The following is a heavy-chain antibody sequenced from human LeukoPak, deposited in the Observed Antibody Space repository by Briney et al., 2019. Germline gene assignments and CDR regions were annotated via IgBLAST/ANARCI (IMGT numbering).Heavy chain of an antibody. CDR3: ARVRPGLSGYCSSTSCSWDYYYYMDV. V-gene: IGHV4-59*12. CDR2: IYYSGST. J-gene: IGHJ6*03. D-gene: IGHD2-2*01. CDR1: GGSISSYY. Sequence: SETLSLTCTVSGGSISSYYWTWIRQPPGKGLEWIGYIYYSGSTYYNPSLKSRVTISVDRSKNQFSLKLSSVTAADTAVYYCARVRPGLSGYCSSTSCSWDYYYYMDVWGKGTTVTVSS.